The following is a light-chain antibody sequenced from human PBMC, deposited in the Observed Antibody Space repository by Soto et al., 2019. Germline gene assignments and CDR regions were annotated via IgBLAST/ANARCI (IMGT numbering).Light chain of an antibody. V-gene: IGLV1-47*02. CDR2: SNN. CDR3: ATWDDSLSGPV. J-gene: IGLJ3*02. Sequence: QSVLTQPPSASGTPGQRVTISCSGSSSNIGTNYVYWYQQIPGTAPKLLIYSNNQRPSGVPDRFSGSKSGTSASLAISGLRSEDEADYYCATWDDSLSGPVFGGGTKVTV. CDR1: SSNIGTNY.